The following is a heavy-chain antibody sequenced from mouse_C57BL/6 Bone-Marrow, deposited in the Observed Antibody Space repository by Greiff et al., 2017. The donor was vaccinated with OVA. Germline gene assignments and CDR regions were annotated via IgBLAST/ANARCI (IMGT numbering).Heavy chain of an antibody. Sequence: VQLQQSGPELVKPGDSVKISCKASGYSFTGYFMNWVMQSHGKSLEWIGRINPYNGDTFYNQKFKGKATLTVDKASSTAHMELRSLTSEDSAVYYCARDRPMDYWGQGTSVTVSS. CDR3: ARDRPMDY. D-gene: IGHD3-2*01. J-gene: IGHJ4*01. CDR2: INPYNGDT. V-gene: IGHV1-20*01. CDR1: GYSFTGYF.